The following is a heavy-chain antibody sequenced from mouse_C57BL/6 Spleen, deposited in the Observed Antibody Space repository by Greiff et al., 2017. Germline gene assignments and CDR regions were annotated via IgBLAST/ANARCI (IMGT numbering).Heavy chain of an antibody. D-gene: IGHD1-1*01. J-gene: IGHJ2*01. Sequence: QVQLQQPGAELVMPGASVKLSCKASGYTFTSYWMHWVKQRPGQGLEWIGEIDPSDSYTNYNQKFKGKSTLTVDKSSSTAYMQLSSLTSEDSAVYYCARCPDYYGSSYYFDYWGQGTTLTVSS. CDR3: ARCPDYYGSSYYFDY. CDR2: IDPSDSYT. V-gene: IGHV1-69*01. CDR1: GYTFTSYW.